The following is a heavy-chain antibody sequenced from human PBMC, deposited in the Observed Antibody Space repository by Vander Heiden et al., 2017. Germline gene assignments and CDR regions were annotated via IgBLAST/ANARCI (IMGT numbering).Heavy chain of an antibody. J-gene: IGHJ4*02. V-gene: IGHV3-23*01. D-gene: IGHD1-20*01. CDR2: ISGSGGSK. Sequence: EVQLLESGGGLVQPGGYMRLSCTASGYCLSSHAMSWVRQAPGKGLEWVSAISGSGGSKYYADPVKGRFTISRDNSKNTLYLQRNSLRAEDTAVYYCAKFKAPFITGTTGRYFDYWGQGTLVTVSS. CDR1: GYCLSSHA. CDR3: AKFKAPFITGTTGRYFDY.